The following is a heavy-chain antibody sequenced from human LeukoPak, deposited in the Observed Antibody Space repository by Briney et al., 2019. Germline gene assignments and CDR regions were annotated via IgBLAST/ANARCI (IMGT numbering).Heavy chain of an antibody. Sequence: SETLSLTCGVSGDSIRNANYWGWIRQPPGQGLEWIAGMHHGGSTFYNPSLQSRVTISMYTSKNTFSLNLNCVIAADTAVYYCARVASSILGYASFDFWGQGTLVTVSS. J-gene: IGHJ4*02. V-gene: IGHV4-38-2*01. D-gene: IGHD2-2*01. CDR3: ARVASSILGYASFDF. CDR2: MHHGGST. CDR1: GDSIRNANY.